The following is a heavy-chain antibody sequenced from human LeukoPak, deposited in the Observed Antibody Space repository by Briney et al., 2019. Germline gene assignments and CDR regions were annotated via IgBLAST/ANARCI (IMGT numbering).Heavy chain of an antibody. CDR1: GGSFSGYY. Sequence: SETLSLTCAVYGGSFSGYYWSWIRQPPGKGLEWIGEINHSGSTNYNPSLKSRVTISVDTSKNQFSLKLSSVTAADTAVYYCASPAGDSSGYYGMDVWGQGTTVTASS. CDR3: ASPAGDSSGYYGMDV. J-gene: IGHJ6*02. D-gene: IGHD3-22*01. CDR2: INHSGST. V-gene: IGHV4-34*01.